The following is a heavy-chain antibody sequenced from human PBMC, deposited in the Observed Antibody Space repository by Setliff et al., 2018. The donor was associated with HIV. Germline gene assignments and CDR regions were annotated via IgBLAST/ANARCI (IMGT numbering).Heavy chain of an antibody. CDR3: ARGGSGSPFDY. Sequence: PSETLSLTCSVSGGSISSYYWTWIRQPPSGGLEWIGYIYYSGNTKYNPSLKSRVTISVDTSKNQFSLKLSSVTAADTAVYYCARGGSGSPFDYWGQGTLVTVSS. CDR2: IYYSGNT. D-gene: IGHD1-26*01. V-gene: IGHV4-59*08. CDR1: GGSISSYY. J-gene: IGHJ4*02.